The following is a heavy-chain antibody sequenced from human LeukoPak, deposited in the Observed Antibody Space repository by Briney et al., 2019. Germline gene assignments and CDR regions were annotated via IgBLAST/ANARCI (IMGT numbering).Heavy chain of an antibody. Sequence: GGSLRLSCAASGFTFSSYGMHWVRQAPGKGLEWVAVIWYDGSNKYYADSVKGRFTISRDNSKNTLYLQMNSLRAEDTAVYYCARGSFVVVTVPFDYWGQGTLVTVSS. D-gene: IGHD2-21*02. V-gene: IGHV3-33*01. CDR2: IWYDGSNK. CDR3: ARGSFVVVTVPFDY. J-gene: IGHJ4*02. CDR1: GFTFSSYG.